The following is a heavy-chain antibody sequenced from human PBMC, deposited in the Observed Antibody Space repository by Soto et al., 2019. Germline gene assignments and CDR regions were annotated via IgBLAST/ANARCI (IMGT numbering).Heavy chain of an antibody. V-gene: IGHV4-30-4*01. D-gene: IGHD6-19*01. CDR3: ARARIAVAGDHFDY. CDR2: IYYSGST. Sequence: SETLSLTCTVSGGSISSGDYYWSWIRQPPGKGLEWIGYIYYSGSTYYNPSLKSRVTISVDTSKNQFSLKLSSVTAADTAVYYCARARIAVAGDHFDYWGQGTLVTVSS. CDR1: GGSISSGDYY. J-gene: IGHJ4*02.